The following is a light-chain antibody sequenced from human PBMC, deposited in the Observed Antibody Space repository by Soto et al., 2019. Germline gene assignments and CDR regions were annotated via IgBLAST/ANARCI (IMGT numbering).Light chain of an antibody. CDR2: GAS. V-gene: IGKV3-15*01. CDR1: QSVSSN. CDR3: QQYNNWPPYT. J-gene: IGKJ2*01. Sequence: EIGMTQSPATLSVSPGETATLSCRASQSVSSNLAWYQQKPGQAPRLLIYGASTRATGIPARFSGSGSGTEFTLTISSLQSEDFAVYYCQQYNNWPPYTLGEGTKLEIK.